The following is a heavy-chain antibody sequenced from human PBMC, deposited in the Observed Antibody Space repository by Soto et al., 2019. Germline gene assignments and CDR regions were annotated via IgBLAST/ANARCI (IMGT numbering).Heavy chain of an antibody. D-gene: IGHD4-17*01. Sequence: FIFSEYYLSWIRQAPGKGLEWVSYISNSGTTVYYADSVKGRFTISRDNAKKSLYLQMNSLRAEATAVYYCARDTLPTDFGLGWDVWGQGTTVTVSS. CDR2: ISNSGTTV. CDR1: FIFSEYY. CDR3: ARDTLPTDFGLGWDV. V-gene: IGHV3-11*01. J-gene: IGHJ6*02.